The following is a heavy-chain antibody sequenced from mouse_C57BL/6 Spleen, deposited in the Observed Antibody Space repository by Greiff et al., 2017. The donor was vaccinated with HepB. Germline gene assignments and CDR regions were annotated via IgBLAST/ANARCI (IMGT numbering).Heavy chain of an antibody. V-gene: IGHV1-69*01. CDR1: GYTFTSYW. CDR3: ARAYDGYFDY. Sequence: VQLQQPGAELVMPGASVKLSCKASGYTFTSYWMHWVKQRPGQGLEWIGEIDPSDSYTNYNQKFKGKSTLTVDKSSSTAYMQLSSLTSEDSAVYYCARAYDGYFDYWGKGTTLTVAS. D-gene: IGHD2-3*01. CDR2: IDPSDSYT. J-gene: IGHJ2*01.